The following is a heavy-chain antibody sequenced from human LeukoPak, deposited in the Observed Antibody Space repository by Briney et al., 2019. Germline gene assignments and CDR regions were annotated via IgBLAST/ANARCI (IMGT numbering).Heavy chain of an antibody. J-gene: IGHJ4*02. D-gene: IGHD3-16*01. Sequence: GGSLRLSCAASGFTFSSYWMHWVRQAPGKGLVWVSRINSDGSSTSYADSVKGRFTISRDNAKNTLYLQMNSLRAEDTAVYYCARGGDMREYYFDYWGQGTLVTVSS. CDR3: ARGGDMREYYFDY. V-gene: IGHV3-74*01. CDR2: INSDGSST. CDR1: GFTFSSYW.